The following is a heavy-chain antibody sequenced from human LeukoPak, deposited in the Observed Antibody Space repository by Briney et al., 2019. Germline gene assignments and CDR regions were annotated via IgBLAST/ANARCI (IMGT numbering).Heavy chain of an antibody. D-gene: IGHD2-2*01. J-gene: IGHJ3*02. V-gene: IGHV4-39*01. CDR1: GGSISSSSYY. CDR2: IYYSGST. Sequence: PSETLSLTCTVSGGSISSSSYYWGWIRQPPGKGLEWIGSIYYSGSTYYNPSLKSRVTISVDTSKNQFSLKLSSVTAAGTAVYYCARRGGIVVVPAIDIWGQGTMVTVSS. CDR3: ARRGGIVVVPAIDI.